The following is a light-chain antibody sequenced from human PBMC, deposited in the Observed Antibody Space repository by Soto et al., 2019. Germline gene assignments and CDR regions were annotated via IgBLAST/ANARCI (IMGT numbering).Light chain of an antibody. CDR3: GSFTTSTTVV. CDR1: DSDIGGYDY. J-gene: IGLJ2*01. Sequence: QSVLTQPASVSGSPGQSIAIYCTGTDSDIGGYDYVSWYQQHPGKAPKLMLYDVNNRPSGVSNRFSGSKSGNTASLTISGLQAEDEATYYCGSFTTSTTVVFGGGTQLTVL. V-gene: IGLV2-14*03. CDR2: DVN.